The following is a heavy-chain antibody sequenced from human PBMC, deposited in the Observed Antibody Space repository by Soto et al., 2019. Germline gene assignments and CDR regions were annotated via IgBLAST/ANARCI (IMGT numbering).Heavy chain of an antibody. Sequence: EVQLLESGGGLVQPGGSLRLSCTGSGFTFSSYAMNWVRQAPGKGLEWVSTISGSGGTTYYADSVKGRFTISRDNSKNTLYQQMSSLRAEDTAVYYCAKNGRAAAMYNWFDPWGQGTLVTVSS. CDR3: AKNGRAAAMYNWFDP. CDR2: ISGSGGTT. CDR1: GFTFSSYA. V-gene: IGHV3-23*01. J-gene: IGHJ5*02. D-gene: IGHD6-13*01.